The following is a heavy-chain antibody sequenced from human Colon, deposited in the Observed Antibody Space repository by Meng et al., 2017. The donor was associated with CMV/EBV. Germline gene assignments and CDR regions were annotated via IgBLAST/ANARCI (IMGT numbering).Heavy chain of an antibody. J-gene: IGHJ4*02. CDR2: INGYNGNT. Sequence: GYTFNRSGTNWVRQAPGQGLEWMGWINGYNGNTNYAQEVQGRVTMTTDTSTSTAYMELRSLRSDDTAIYYCARAGITVSGAVTHFDYWGQGTLVTVSS. CDR1: GYTFNRSG. V-gene: IGHV1-18*01. D-gene: IGHD3-3*01. CDR3: ARAGITVSGAVTHFDY.